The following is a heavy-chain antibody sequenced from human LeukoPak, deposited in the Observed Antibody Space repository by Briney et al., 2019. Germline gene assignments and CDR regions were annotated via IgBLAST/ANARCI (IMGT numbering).Heavy chain of an antibody. J-gene: IGHJ4*02. V-gene: IGHV3-30-3*01. CDR1: GFTFSSYA. Sequence: GGSLRLSCAASGFTFSSYAMHWARQAPGKGLEWVAVISYDGSNKYYADSVKGRFTISRDNSKNTLYLQMNSLRAEDTAVYYCARSYYDILTGYYMRYWGQGTLVTVSS. CDR2: ISYDGSNK. D-gene: IGHD3-9*01. CDR3: ARSYYDILTGYYMRY.